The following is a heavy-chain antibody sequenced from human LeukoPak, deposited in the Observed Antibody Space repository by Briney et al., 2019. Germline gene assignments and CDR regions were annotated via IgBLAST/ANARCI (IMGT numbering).Heavy chain of an antibody. CDR3: ARGGGHGYNFDY. J-gene: IGHJ4*02. Sequence: PSETLSLTCPVTRGSLSSYYWSWLRQPAGKGLEWIGRIYTSGSPYYNPSLKSRVTMSGDTSKNQFSLKLTSVTAADTAVYFCARGGGHGYNFDYWGQGTLVTVSS. V-gene: IGHV4-4*07. D-gene: IGHD5-24*01. CDR1: RGSLSSYY. CDR2: IYTSGSP.